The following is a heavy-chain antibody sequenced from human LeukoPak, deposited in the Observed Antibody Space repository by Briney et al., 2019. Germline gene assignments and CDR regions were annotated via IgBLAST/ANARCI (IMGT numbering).Heavy chain of an antibody. CDR2: IKQDGSEK. CDR1: GFTFSSCW. Sequence: PGGSLRLSCAASGFTFSSCWMSWVRQAPGKGLEGVANIKQDGSEKYYVDSVKGRFTISRDNAKNSLYLQMNSLRAEDTAVYYCASGQLWSGTYYFDYWGQGTLVTVSS. CDR3: ASGQLWSGTYYFDY. J-gene: IGHJ4*02. V-gene: IGHV3-7*01. D-gene: IGHD5-18*01.